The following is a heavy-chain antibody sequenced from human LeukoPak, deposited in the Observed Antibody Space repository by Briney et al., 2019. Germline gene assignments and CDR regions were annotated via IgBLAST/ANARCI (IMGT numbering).Heavy chain of an antibody. Sequence: SETLSLTCTVSGGSISSSSYYWGWIRQPPGKGLEWIGSIYYSGSTYYNPSLKSRVTISVDTSKNQFSLKLSSVTAADTAVYYCARDPVAVAGWRVNYYFDYWGQGTLVTVSS. D-gene: IGHD6-19*01. CDR2: IYYSGST. V-gene: IGHV4-39*02. J-gene: IGHJ4*02. CDR3: ARDPVAVAGWRVNYYFDY. CDR1: GGSISSSSYY.